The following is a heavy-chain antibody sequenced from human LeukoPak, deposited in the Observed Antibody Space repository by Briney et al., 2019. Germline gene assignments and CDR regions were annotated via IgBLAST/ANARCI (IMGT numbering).Heavy chain of an antibody. CDR3: AKDYTIFGVVPSYMDV. CDR1: GFTFSSYG. D-gene: IGHD3-3*01. V-gene: IGHV3-33*06. CDR2: IWYDGSNK. J-gene: IGHJ6*03. Sequence: GGSLRLSCAASGFTFSSYGMHWVRQAPGKGLGWVAVIWYDGSNKYYADSVKGRFTISRDNSKNTLYLQMNSLRAEDTAVYYCAKDYTIFGVVPSYMDVWGKGTTVTVSS.